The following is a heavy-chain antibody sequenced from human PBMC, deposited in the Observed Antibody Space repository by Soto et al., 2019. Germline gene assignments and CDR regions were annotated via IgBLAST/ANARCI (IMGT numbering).Heavy chain of an antibody. D-gene: IGHD2-8*01. CDR1: GFTFSSYG. CDR2: IWYDGSSI. V-gene: IGHV3-33*01. Sequence: GGSLRLSCAASGFTFSSYGMHWVRQAPGKGLEWVAVIWYDGSSITYADSVKGRFTISRDNAKNTLYLQMNSLRVEDMAVYYCARGGELTNVFYDWGQGTLVTVSS. CDR3: ARGGELTNVFYD. J-gene: IGHJ4*02.